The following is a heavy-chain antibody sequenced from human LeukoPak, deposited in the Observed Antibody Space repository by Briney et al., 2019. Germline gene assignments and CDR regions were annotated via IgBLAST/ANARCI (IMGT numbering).Heavy chain of an antibody. V-gene: IGHV1-24*01. CDR2: FDPEDGET. CDR3: ATGIPGATAPRYYYYYMDV. Sequence: ASVKVSCKVSGYTLTELSMHWVRQAPGKGLEWMGGFDPEDGETIYAQKFQGRVTMTEDTSTDTAYMELSSLRSEDTAAYYCATGIPGATAPRYYYYYMDVWGKGTTVTVSS. J-gene: IGHJ6*03. D-gene: IGHD6-25*01. CDR1: GYTLTELS.